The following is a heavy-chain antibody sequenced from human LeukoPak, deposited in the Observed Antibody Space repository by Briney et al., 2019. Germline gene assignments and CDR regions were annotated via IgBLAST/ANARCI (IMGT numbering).Heavy chain of an antibody. CDR3: ARGDDTFGGVIVPLKY. D-gene: IGHD3-16*02. Sequence: SETRSLTCAVSGGSIRSSNWCSLVRQPPGKGLEWIGEIYHSGSTNYNPSLKSRVTISVDKSKNQFSLKLSSVTAADTAVYCCARGDDTFGGVIVPLKYWGQGTLVTVSS. CDR1: GGSIRSSNW. J-gene: IGHJ4*02. V-gene: IGHV4-4*01. CDR2: IYHSGST.